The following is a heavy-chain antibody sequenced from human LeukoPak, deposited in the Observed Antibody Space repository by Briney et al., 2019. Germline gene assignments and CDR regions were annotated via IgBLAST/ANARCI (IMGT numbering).Heavy chain of an antibody. CDR2: ILPGDSDT. Sequence: GESLNIYCKGSGYSFTSYWIGWVRQMPGKGLEWMGIILPGDSDTRYSPSFPGQVPISTDKSIITAYMQWSRLKASDTAMYYGARSRFESAAVPNAFDIWGQGTMVTVSS. D-gene: IGHD6-13*01. J-gene: IGHJ3*02. CDR3: ARSRFESAAVPNAFDI. V-gene: IGHV5-51*01. CDR1: GYSFTSYW.